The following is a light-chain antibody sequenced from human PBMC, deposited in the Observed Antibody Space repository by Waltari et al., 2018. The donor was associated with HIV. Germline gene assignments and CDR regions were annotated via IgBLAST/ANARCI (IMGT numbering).Light chain of an antibody. Sequence: SFELTQPSPVSVAPGQTARNTCQGDLLGKNYARWFQHNPGQAPLLVIYQDSERPSGIPLRFSGSNSATTVTLTFSGAQVEDEADYYCYSAAANNISFFGGGTKLTVL. CDR2: QDS. CDR3: YSAAANNISF. V-gene: IGLV3-27*01. CDR1: LLGKNY. J-gene: IGLJ2*01.